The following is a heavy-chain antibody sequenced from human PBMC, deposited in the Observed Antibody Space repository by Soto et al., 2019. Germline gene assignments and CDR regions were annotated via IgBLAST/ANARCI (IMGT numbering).Heavy chain of an antibody. CDR1: GYTLTELS. V-gene: IGHV1-24*01. D-gene: IGHD1-26*01. CDR2: FDPEDGET. Sequence: ASVKVFCKVSGYTLTELSMHWVRQAPGKGLEWMGGFDPEDGETIYVQKFQGRVTMTEDTSTDTAYMELSSLRSEDTAVYYCATDTIVGATRHDAFDIWGQGTMVTVSS. CDR3: ATDTIVGATRHDAFDI. J-gene: IGHJ3*02.